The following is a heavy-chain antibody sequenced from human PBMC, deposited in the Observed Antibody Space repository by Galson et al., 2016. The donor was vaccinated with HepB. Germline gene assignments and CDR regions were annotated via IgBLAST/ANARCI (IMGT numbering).Heavy chain of an antibody. D-gene: IGHD4-23*01. Sequence: SVKVSCKASGYTFTSYHMHWVRQAPGQGLEWMGIINPSGGRTGNAQKFQGRVTLSGDTSTSTVYMELSSLRSDDTAVYYCARGRGYGGNRAFDIWGQGTMVTISS. CDR1: GYTFTSYH. V-gene: IGHV1-46*01. CDR2: INPSGGRT. J-gene: IGHJ3*02. CDR3: ARGRGYGGNRAFDI.